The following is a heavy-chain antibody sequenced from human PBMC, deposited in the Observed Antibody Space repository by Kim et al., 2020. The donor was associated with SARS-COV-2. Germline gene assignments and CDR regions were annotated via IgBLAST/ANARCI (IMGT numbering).Heavy chain of an antibody. J-gene: IGHJ5*01. D-gene: IGHD6-19*01. Sequence: SETLSLTCTVSGGSISSGDYYWSWIRQPPGKGLEWIGYIYYSGSTYYNPSLKSRVTISVDTSKNQFSLKLSSVTAADMAVYYCARGQWLVPLRPCFDPWGQGTLVTVSS. CDR2: IYYSGST. CDR1: GGSISSGDYY. V-gene: IGHV4-30-4*01. CDR3: ARGQWLVPLRPCFDP.